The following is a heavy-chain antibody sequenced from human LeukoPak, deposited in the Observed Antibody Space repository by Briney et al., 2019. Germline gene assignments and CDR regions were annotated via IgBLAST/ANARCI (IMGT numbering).Heavy chain of an antibody. Sequence: SVKVSCTASGYTFTNSYIHWVRQAPGQVIEWMGLINPDGGNTNYAQNFQGRVTLTRDTSTSTVYMELSSLRYEDTAIYYCARIRDGYNDAYDIWGQGTVVTVPS. CDR2: INPDGGNT. CDR3: ARIRDGYNDAYDI. D-gene: IGHD5-24*01. V-gene: IGHV1-46*01. J-gene: IGHJ3*02. CDR1: GYTFTNSY.